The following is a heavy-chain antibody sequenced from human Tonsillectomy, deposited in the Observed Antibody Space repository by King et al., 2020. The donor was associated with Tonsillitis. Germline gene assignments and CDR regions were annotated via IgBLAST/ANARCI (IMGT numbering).Heavy chain of an antibody. D-gene: IGHD3-22*01. CDR3: ARDLTYYYDSSGYFDAFDI. CDR2: ISSSSSYI. CDR1: GFTFSTYS. V-gene: IGHV3-21*01. Sequence: EVQLVESGGGLVKPGGSLRLSCAASGFTFSTYSMNWVRQAPGKGLEWVSSISSSSSYIYYADSVKGRFTISRDNAKNSLYLQMNSLRAEDTAVYYCARDLTYYYDSSGYFDAFDIWGQGTMVTVSS. J-gene: IGHJ3*02.